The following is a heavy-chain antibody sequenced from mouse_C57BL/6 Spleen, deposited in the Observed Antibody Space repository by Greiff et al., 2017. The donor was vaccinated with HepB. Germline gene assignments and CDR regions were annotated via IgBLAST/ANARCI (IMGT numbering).Heavy chain of an antibody. J-gene: IGHJ1*03. CDR3: TLTTVVARYFDV. D-gene: IGHD1-1*01. CDR2: IDPEDGDT. Sequence: EVQLQQSGAELVRPGASVKLSCTASGFNIKDYYMHWVKQRPEQGLEWIGRIDPEDGDTEYAPKFQGKATMTADTSPNTAYLQLSSLTSEDTAVYYCTLTTVVARYFDVWGTGTTVTVSS. V-gene: IGHV14-1*01. CDR1: GFNIKDYY.